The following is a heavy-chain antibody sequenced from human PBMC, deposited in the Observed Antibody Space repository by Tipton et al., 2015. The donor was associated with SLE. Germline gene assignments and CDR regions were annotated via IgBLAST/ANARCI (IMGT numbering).Heavy chain of an antibody. CDR2: IYSTGST. J-gene: IGHJ3*02. CDR3: AIVPATMNDAFHI. CDR1: GGSFTSYY. V-gene: IGHV4-4*07. Sequence: TLSLTCSVSGGSFTSYYWTWIRQPAGKGLEWIGRIYSTGSTNYNPSLESRVTISLDTSKSQFSLKLSSVTVADTAVYYCAIVPATMNDAFHIWGQGTMVTVSS. D-gene: IGHD2-2*01.